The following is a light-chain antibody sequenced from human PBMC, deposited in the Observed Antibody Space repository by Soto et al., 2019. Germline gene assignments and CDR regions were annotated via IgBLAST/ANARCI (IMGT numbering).Light chain of an antibody. Sequence: QSALTQPRSVSGSPGQSVTISCTGTSSDVGGYNYVSWYRQPPVKAPKLMIYDVTKRPSGVPDRLSGSKSGNTASLTISGLQAEDEADYYCCSYAGSYSGVFGGGTKLTVL. CDR3: CSYAGSYSGV. V-gene: IGLV2-11*01. CDR1: SSDVGGYNY. J-gene: IGLJ3*02. CDR2: DVT.